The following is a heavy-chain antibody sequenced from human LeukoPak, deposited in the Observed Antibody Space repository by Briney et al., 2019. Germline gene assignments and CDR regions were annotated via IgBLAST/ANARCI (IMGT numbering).Heavy chain of an antibody. CDR1: GGTFSSYA. Sequence: SSVKVSCKASGGTFSSYAISWVRQAPGQGLEWMGRIIPILGIANYAQKFQGRVTITADKSTSTAYMELSSLRSEDTAVYYCARDGSYSSGWYSVDYWGQGTLVTVSS. J-gene: IGHJ4*02. CDR2: IIPILGIA. CDR3: ARDGSYSSGWYSVDY. D-gene: IGHD6-19*01. V-gene: IGHV1-69*04.